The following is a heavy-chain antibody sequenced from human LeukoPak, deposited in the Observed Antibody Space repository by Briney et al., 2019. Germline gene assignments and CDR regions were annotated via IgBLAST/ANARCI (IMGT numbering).Heavy chain of an antibody. CDR2: INPNSGGT. Sequence: GASVKVSCKASGYTFTGYYMHWVRQAPGQGLEWMGWINPNSGGTNYAQKFQGRVTMTRDTSISTAYMELSRLRSDDTAVYYCASAPYCSGGSCYTETDYWGQGTLVTVSS. CDR3: ASAPYCSGGSCYTETDY. J-gene: IGHJ4*02. D-gene: IGHD2-15*01. V-gene: IGHV1-2*02. CDR1: GYTFTGYY.